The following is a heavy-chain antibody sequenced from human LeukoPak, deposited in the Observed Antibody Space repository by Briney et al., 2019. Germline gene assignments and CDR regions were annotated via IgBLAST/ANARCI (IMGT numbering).Heavy chain of an antibody. V-gene: IGHV3-66*03. J-gene: IGHJ4*02. CDR1: GFTVSSNY. Sequence: GGSLRLSCAASGFTVSSNYMSWVRQAPGKGLEWVSVIYSCGSTYYADSVKGRFTISRDNSKNTLYLQMNSLRAEDTAVYYCARRGESTSYGDYRFDYWGQGTLVTVSS. CDR2: IYSCGST. CDR3: ARRGESTSYGDYRFDY. D-gene: IGHD4-17*01.